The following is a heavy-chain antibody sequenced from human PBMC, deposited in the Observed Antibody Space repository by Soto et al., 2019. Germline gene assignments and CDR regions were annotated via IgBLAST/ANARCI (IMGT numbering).Heavy chain of an antibody. J-gene: IGHJ4*02. Sequence: SETLSLTCTVSGGSISSSSYYWGWIRQPPGKGLEWIGSIYYSGSTYYNPSLKSRVTISVDTSKNQFSLKLSSVTVADTAVYYCASYRGALYFESWGPGILVTVSS. CDR1: GGSISSSSYY. V-gene: IGHV4-39*01. CDR2: IYYSGST. CDR3: ASYRGALYFES. D-gene: IGHD3-16*01.